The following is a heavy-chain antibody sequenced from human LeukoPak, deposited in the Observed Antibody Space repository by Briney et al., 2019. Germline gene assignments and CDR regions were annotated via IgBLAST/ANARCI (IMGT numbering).Heavy chain of an antibody. D-gene: IGHD1-20*01. CDR3: ARGIITGYGEYLDY. Sequence: KASETLSLTCAVYGGSFSGYYWSWIRQPPGKGLEWIGEINHSGSTNYNPSLKSRVTISVDTSKNQFSLKLSSVTAADTAVYYCARGIITGYGEYLDYWGQGTLVTVSS. J-gene: IGHJ4*02. V-gene: IGHV4-34*01. CDR2: INHSGST. CDR1: GGSFSGYY.